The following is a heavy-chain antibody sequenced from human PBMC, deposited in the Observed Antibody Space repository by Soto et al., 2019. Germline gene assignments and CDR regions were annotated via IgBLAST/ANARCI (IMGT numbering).Heavy chain of an antibody. D-gene: IGHD1-1*01. Sequence: QVQLVESGGGVVQPGTSLRLSCAASGFTFSSYGMHWVRQAPGKGLECVAVISYDGSNKYYADSVKGRFTISRDNSKNTLYLQINSLRADDTAVYYCAKDGLDGTSPPHHWGEGTLVTVSS. CDR3: AKDGLDGTSPPHH. J-gene: IGHJ1*01. CDR2: ISYDGSNK. V-gene: IGHV3-30*18. CDR1: GFTFSSYG.